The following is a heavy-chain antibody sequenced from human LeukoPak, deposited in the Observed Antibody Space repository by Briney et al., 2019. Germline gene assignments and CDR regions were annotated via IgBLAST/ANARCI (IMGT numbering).Heavy chain of an antibody. CDR2: IDTYSGKT. Sequence: GASVKVSCKASGYTYTTDGISWVRQAPGQGLEWMGWIDTYSGKTNYAQKFQGRVTMTSDTSTSTAYMEPRSLRSDDTAVYYCARDRGIAEADSFDPWGQGTLVTVSS. CDR3: ARDRGIAEADSFDP. CDR1: GYTYTTDG. V-gene: IGHV1-18*01. J-gene: IGHJ5*02. D-gene: IGHD6-13*01.